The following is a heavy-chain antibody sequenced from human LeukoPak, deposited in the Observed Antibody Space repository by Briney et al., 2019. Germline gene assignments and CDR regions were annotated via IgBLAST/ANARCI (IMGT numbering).Heavy chain of an antibody. Sequence: SETLSLTCPVSGGSISSYYCSWIRQPPGKGLEWIGYIYYSGSTNYNPSLKSRVTISVDTSKNQFSLKLSSVTAADTAVYYCARDRSYNGIPNAFDIWGQGTMVTVSS. CDR2: IYYSGST. J-gene: IGHJ3*02. V-gene: IGHV4-59*01. CDR3: ARDRSYNGIPNAFDI. CDR1: GGSISSYY. D-gene: IGHD1-14*01.